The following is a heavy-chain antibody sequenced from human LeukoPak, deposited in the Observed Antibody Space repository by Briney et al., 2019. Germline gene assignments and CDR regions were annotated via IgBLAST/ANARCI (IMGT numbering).Heavy chain of an antibody. V-gene: IGHV4-59*12. D-gene: IGHD5-24*01. Sequence: SETLSLTCTVSGGSISSYYWSWIRQPPGKGLEWIGYIYYSGSTNYNPSLKSRVTMSVDTSKNQFSLKLSSVTAADTAVYYCARGHDTINFDYWGQGTLVTVSS. CDR1: GGSISSYY. CDR2: IYYSGST. CDR3: ARGHDTINFDY. J-gene: IGHJ4*02.